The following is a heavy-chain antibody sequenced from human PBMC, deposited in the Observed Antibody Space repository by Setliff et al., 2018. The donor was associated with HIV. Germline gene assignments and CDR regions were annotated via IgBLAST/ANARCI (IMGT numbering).Heavy chain of an antibody. CDR1: GGSITSGTYY. D-gene: IGHD6-13*01. Sequence: PSETLSLTCTVSGGSITSGTYYWNWIRQPAGKGLEWIGRIYTTGGTNYNPALKSRVTMSIDTSKNQISLKLNSVTAADTATYYCARSNPGITAGLLAYWGPGTLVTVSS. V-gene: IGHV4-61*02. CDR2: IYTTGGT. J-gene: IGHJ4*02. CDR3: ARSNPGITAGLLAY.